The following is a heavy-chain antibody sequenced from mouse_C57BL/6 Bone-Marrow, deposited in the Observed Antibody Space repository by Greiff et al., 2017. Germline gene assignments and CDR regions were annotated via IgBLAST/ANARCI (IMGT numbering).Heavy chain of an antibody. CDR1: GFTFSSYG. J-gene: IGHJ4*01. Sequence: EVQRVESGGDLVKPGGSLKLPCAASGFTFSSYGMSWVRQTPDKRLEWVATISSGGSYTYYPDSVKGRFAISRDNAKNTLYLQMSSLKSEDTAMYCCAKQNGYCGAMDYWGQGTSVTVSS. CDR2: ISSGGSYT. CDR3: AKQNGYCGAMDY. V-gene: IGHV5-6*01. D-gene: IGHD2-3*01.